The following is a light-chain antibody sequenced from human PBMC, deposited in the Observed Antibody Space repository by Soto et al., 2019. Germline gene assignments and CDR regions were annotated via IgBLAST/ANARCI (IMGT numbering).Light chain of an antibody. CDR1: QSVSSN. CDR3: QQYNNWPLT. V-gene: IGKV3-15*01. J-gene: IGKJ4*01. CDR2: GAS. Sequence: EIVMTHSPATLSVSPVERATLSFSSSQSVSSNLAWYQQKPGQAPRLLIYGASTRATGIPARFSGSGSGTEFTPTITSLQSEDFAVYYCQQYNNWPLTFGGGAKVDIK.